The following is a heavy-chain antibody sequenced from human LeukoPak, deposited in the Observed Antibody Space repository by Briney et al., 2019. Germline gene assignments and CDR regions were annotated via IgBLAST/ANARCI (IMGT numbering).Heavy chain of an antibody. CDR3: ARVPYEKYSSGWYDC. CDR2: IYTSGST. CDR1: GGSISSGSYY. Sequence: SETLSLTCTVSGGSISSGSYYWSWIRQPAGKGLEWIGRIYTSGSTNYNPSLNRRVTISVDKSKNQFSLKLSSVTAADTAVYYCARVPYEKYSSGWYDCWGQGTLVTVSS. J-gene: IGHJ4*02. V-gene: IGHV4-61*02. D-gene: IGHD6-19*01.